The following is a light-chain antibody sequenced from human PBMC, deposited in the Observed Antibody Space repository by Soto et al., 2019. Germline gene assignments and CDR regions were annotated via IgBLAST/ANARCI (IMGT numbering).Light chain of an antibody. CDR1: QSVSSN. Sequence: EVVMTQSPATLSVSPGERATLSCRASQSVSSNLAWYQQKPGQAPRLLIYDASTRATGIPARFSGSGSATEFTLTISSLQSEDFAVYYCRQYNNWPPWTFGQGTKVEIK. J-gene: IGKJ1*01. CDR3: RQYNNWPPWT. CDR2: DAS. V-gene: IGKV3-15*01.